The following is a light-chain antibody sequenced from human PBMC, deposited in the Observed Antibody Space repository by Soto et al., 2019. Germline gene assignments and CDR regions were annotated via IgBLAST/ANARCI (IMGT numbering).Light chain of an antibody. CDR3: SSFTSSHTYV. CDR1: SSDVGGYNF. Sequence: QSALTQPASVSGSPGQSITISCTGTSSDVGGYNFVSWYQQHPGKAPKFMIYEVSNRPSGVSNRFSGSKSGNTASLTISGLQSEDEADYYCSSFTSSHTYVFGTGTQAHRP. J-gene: IGLJ1*01. V-gene: IGLV2-14*01. CDR2: EVS.